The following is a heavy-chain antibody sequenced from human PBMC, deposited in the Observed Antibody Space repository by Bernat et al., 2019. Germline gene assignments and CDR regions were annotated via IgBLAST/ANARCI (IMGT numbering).Heavy chain of an antibody. J-gene: IGHJ5*01. Sequence: EVQLLESGGGLVQPGGSLRLSCAASGFTFSSYAMSWVRQAPGKGLEWVSAISGSGGSTYYADSVKGRFTISRDNAQNTLYLHMNSLRGEDTAVYYCVRGAGPSFSVGDSWGQGTLVTVSS. CDR3: VRGAGPSFSVGDS. CDR1: GFTFSSYA. D-gene: IGHD3-16*02. V-gene: IGHV3-23*01. CDR2: ISGSGGST.